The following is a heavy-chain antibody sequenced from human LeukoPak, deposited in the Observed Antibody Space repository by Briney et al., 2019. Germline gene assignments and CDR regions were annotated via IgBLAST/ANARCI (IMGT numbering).Heavy chain of an antibody. J-gene: IGHJ4*02. CDR2: IYTSGST. D-gene: IGHD3-10*01. CDR3: AREGFGELSDY. V-gene: IGHV4-61*02. CDR1: GGSISSGSYY. Sequence: SQTLSLTCTVSGGSISSGSYYWSWIRQPAGKGLEWIGRIYTSGSTNYNPSLKSRVTISVDTSKNQFSPKLSSVTAADTAVYYCAREGFGELSDYWGQGTLVTVSS.